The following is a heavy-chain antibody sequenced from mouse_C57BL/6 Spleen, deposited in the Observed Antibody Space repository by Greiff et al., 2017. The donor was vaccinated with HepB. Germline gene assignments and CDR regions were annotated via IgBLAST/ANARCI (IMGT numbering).Heavy chain of an antibody. CDR3: ARDPVSTMVTTGFDY. CDR2: IDPEDGET. D-gene: IGHD2-2*01. Sequence: EVQLQQSGAELVKPGASVKLSCTASGFNIKDYYMHWVKQRTEQGLEWIGRIDPEDGETKYAPKFQGKATITADTSSNTAYLQLSSLTYEDTAVYYCARDPVSTMVTTGFDYWGQGTTLTVSS. CDR1: GFNIKDYY. J-gene: IGHJ2*01. V-gene: IGHV14-2*01.